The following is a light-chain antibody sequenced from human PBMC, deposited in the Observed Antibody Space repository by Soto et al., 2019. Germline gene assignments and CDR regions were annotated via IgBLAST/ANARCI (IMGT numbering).Light chain of an antibody. CDR1: QGISSY. CDR2: AAS. J-gene: IGKJ1*01. CDR3: QQSYSPHRT. Sequence: DIQVTQSPSSVSASVGDRGTITCRASQGISSYLAWYQQKPGKAPKLLIYAASTLHSGVPSRFSGSGSGTDFTLTISILQPEDFATYVCQQSYSPHRTVGQGTKGEIK. V-gene: IGKV1-39*01.